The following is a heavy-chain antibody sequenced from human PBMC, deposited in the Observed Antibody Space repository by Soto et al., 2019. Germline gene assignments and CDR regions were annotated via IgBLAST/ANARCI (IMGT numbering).Heavy chain of an antibody. CDR3: AKDKIYGGNSYYAFDI. CDR2: ISWNSGSI. J-gene: IGHJ3*02. CDR1: GFTFDDYA. V-gene: IGHV3-9*01. D-gene: IGHD2-21*02. Sequence: EVQLVESGGGLVQPGRSLRLSCAASGFTFDDYAMHWVRQAPGKGLEWVSGISWNSGSIGYADSVKGRFTISRDNAKNSLYLQMNSLRAEDTALYYCAKDKIYGGNSYYAFDIWGQGTMVTVSS.